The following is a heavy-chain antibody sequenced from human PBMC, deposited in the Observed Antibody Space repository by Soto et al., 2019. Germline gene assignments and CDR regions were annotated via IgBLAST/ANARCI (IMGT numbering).Heavy chain of an antibody. V-gene: IGHV4-34*01. CDR1: GGSFSGYY. CDR2: INHSGST. J-gene: IGHJ5*02. D-gene: IGHD2-2*01. CDR3: ARDSSTRLNWFDP. Sequence: SETLSLTCAVYGGSFSGYYWSWIRQPPGKGLEWIGEINHSGSTNYNPSLKSRVTISVDTSKNQFSLKLSSVTAADTAVYYCARDSSTRLNWFDPWGQGTLVTVS.